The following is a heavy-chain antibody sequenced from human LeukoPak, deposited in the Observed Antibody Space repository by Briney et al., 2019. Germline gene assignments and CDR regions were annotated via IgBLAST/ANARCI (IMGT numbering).Heavy chain of an antibody. D-gene: IGHD5-18*01. V-gene: IGHV4-39*01. J-gene: IGHJ4*02. CDR2: IYNGGGT. CDR1: GGSISTSNYY. CDR3: ARYMSSTALDY. Sequence: SETLSLTCTVSGGSISTSNYYWGWIRQAPGKGLEWIGSIYNGGGTHYNPSLKSRVTISIDTSKNQFSLNLSSVTAADTAVYYCARYMSSTALDYWGQGTLVTVSS.